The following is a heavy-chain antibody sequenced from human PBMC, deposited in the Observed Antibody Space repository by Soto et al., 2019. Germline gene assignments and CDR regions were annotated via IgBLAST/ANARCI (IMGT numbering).Heavy chain of an antibody. CDR3: ATLWGRD. Sequence: QLQLQESGPGLVKPSETLSLTCTVSGGSISSSSYYWGWIRQPPGKGLEWIGRIYYSGSTYYNPPLRNRGTISVDPSTNQLSLKLSSVTAADTAVYSCATLWGRDWGQGTLVTVSS. CDR1: GGSISSSSYY. CDR2: IYYSGST. V-gene: IGHV4-39*01. D-gene: IGHD3-10*01. J-gene: IGHJ4*02.